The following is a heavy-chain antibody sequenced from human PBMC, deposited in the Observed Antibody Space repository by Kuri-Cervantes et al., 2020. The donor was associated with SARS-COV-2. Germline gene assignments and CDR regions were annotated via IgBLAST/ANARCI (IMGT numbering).Heavy chain of an antibody. CDR3: AREVTQWLTRRFDP. Sequence: SETLSLTCAVSGYSISSGYYWGWIRQPPGKGLEWIGSIYHSGSTYYNPSLKSRVTISEDTSKNQFSLKLSSVTAADTAVYYCAREVTQWLTRRFDPWGQGTLVTVSS. D-gene: IGHD6-19*01. V-gene: IGHV4-38-2*02. CDR2: IYHSGST. J-gene: IGHJ5*02. CDR1: GYSISSGYY.